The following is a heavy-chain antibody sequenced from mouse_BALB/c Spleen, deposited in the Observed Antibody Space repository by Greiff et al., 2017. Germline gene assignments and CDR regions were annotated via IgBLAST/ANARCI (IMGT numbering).Heavy chain of an antibody. CDR2: ISSGGSYT. CDR3: ARHGGGVYYFDY. J-gene: IGHJ2*01. CDR1: GFTFSSYG. Sequence: EVHLVESGGDLVKPGGSLKLSCAASGFTFSSYGMSWVRQTPDKRLEWVATISSGGSYTYYPDSVKGRFTISRDNAKNTLYLQMSSLKSEDTAMYYCARHGGGVYYFDYWGQGTTLTVSS. V-gene: IGHV5-6*01.